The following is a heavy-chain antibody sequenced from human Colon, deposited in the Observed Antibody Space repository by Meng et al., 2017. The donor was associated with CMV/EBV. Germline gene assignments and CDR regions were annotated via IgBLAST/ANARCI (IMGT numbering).Heavy chain of an antibody. D-gene: IGHD3-16*01. V-gene: IGHV3-23*03. Sequence: LPFPASGFIFSSHAMTWVRQAPGKGLEWVSVIYSGGTTTYFADSVRGRFTISREDSKNIVSLQMNSLRADDTAIYYCARDLGGAAYDHWGQGILVTVSS. J-gene: IGHJ4*02. CDR1: GFIFSSHA. CDR2: IYSGGTTT. CDR3: ARDLGGAAYDH.